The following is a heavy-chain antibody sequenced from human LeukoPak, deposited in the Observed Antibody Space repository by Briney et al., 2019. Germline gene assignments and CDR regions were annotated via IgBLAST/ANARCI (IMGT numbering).Heavy chain of an antibody. CDR2: ISSSGSYI. CDR1: GFTFSTYQ. V-gene: IGHV3-48*03. D-gene: IGHD1-1*01. J-gene: IGHJ4*02. Sequence: GGSLRLSCAASGFTFSTYQMVWVRQTPGKGLEWVSSISSSGSYIYYSDSVKGRFTISRDDAKNSLYLQMNSLRAEDTAVYYCARVRVVGSTTGIDYWGQGTLVTVSS. CDR3: ARVRVVGSTTGIDY.